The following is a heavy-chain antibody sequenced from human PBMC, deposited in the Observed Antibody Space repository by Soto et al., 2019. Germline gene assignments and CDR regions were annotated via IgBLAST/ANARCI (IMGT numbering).Heavy chain of an antibody. CDR1: GFTFSSYA. CDR2: LSYDGSDK. D-gene: IGHD2-8*01. J-gene: IGHJ4*02. CDR3: ARDEGCKSADYYFDH. V-gene: IGHV3-30-3*01. Sequence: QPGGSLRLSCAASGFTFSSYAMHWVRQAPGKGLEWVAVLSYDGSDKYHADSVKGRFTVSRDNSKNTLYLQMNGLRPEDTAVYYCARDEGCKSADYYFDHWGQGTLVTVSS.